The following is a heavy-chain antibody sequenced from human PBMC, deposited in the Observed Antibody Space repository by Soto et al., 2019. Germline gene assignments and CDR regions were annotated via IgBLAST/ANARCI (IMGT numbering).Heavy chain of an antibody. D-gene: IGHD2-15*01. J-gene: IGHJ6*02. CDR1: GFTFIRHA. Sequence: QVLESGGGLVQPGGSLRLSCAASGFTFIRHAMDWVRQAPVKGLEWVSGISPSGESTHYADSVKGPFTISRENSNSLLYLQMSRVRAEDTAIYYCVKRPPPYCSGDSCSPDWGQATTVTVS. V-gene: IGHV3-23*01. CDR2: ISPSGEST. CDR3: VKRPPPYCSGDSCSPD.